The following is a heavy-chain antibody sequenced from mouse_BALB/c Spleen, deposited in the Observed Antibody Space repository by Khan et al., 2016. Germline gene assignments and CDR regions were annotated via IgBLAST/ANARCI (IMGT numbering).Heavy chain of an antibody. CDR3: AQLYYGYYAFAY. CDR2: VGRENGNT. J-gene: IGHJ3*01. D-gene: IGHD2-3*01. V-gene: IGHV14-3*02. Sequence: VQLQQSGAELVKSGASVKLSCTASGFNIKDKYMDGVKQRPEQGLEGVGRVGRENGNTTDDPKFQDNATSTSVTSSYTAYLQLSSLTSDDTAVYYCAQLYYGYYAFAYLFQCTLVTLSA. CDR1: GFNIKDKY.